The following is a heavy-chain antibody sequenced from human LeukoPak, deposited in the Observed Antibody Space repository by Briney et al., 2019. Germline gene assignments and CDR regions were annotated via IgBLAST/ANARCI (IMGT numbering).Heavy chain of an antibody. J-gene: IGHJ4*02. CDR1: GIDISYHY. CDR3: ARVWFGYFFQ. CDR2: IHTGGTT. Sequence: GGSLRLSCVASGIDISYHYVGWVRQAPGKGLEWVSVIHTGGTTHYADSVKGRFTISKDNSNNTVYLQMNSVRVEDTAVYYCARVWFGYFFQWGQGALVTVSS. V-gene: IGHV3-53*01. D-gene: IGHD3-10*01.